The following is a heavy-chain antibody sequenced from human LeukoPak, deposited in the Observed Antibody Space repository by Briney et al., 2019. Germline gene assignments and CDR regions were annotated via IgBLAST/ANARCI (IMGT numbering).Heavy chain of an antibody. CDR2: IRYGGSNK. CDR1: GFTFSSYG. J-gene: IGHJ4*02. D-gene: IGHD1-26*01. CDR3: AKGYRGSYRDSFDY. V-gene: IGHV3-30*02. Sequence: GGSLRLSCAASGFTFSSYGMHWVRQAPGKGLEWVAFIRYGGSNKYYADSVKGLFTISRDNSKNTLYLQMNTLRAEHTAVFYFAKGYRGSYRDSFDYWGQGTLVSVSS.